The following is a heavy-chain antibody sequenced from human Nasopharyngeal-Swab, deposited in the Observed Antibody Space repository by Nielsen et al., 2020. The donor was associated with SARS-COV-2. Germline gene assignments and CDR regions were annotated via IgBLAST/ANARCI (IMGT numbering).Heavy chain of an antibody. Sequence: WIRQPPGKGLEWVSAISGSGGSTYYADSVKGRLTISRDNSKNTLYLQMNSLRAEDTAVYYCAGGSGWYPYYYGMDVWGQGTTVTVSS. CDR3: AGGSGWYPYYYGMDV. J-gene: IGHJ6*02. V-gene: IGHV3-23*01. CDR2: ISGSGGST. D-gene: IGHD6-19*01.